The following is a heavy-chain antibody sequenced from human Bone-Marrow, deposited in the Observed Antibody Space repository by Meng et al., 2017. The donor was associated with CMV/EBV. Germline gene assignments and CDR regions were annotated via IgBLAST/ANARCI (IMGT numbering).Heavy chain of an antibody. CDR3: ARNAGDM. D-gene: IGHD6-13*01. J-gene: IGHJ3*02. Sequence: GESLKISCAASGFTFSSYWMSWVRQAPGKGLEWVAKINQDGSVKSYMDFVKGRFTISRDDAKSSLYLQMNSLRAEDTALYYCARNAGDMWGQGTMVTVSS. CDR2: INQDGSVK. V-gene: IGHV3-7*01. CDR1: GFTFSSYW.